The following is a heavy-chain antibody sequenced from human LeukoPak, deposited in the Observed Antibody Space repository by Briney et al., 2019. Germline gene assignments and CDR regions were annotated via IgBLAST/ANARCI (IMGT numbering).Heavy chain of an antibody. CDR2: IGTAGDT. Sequence: GSLRLSCAASGFTFSSYDMHWVRQATGKGLEWVSAIGTAGDTYYPGSVKGRFTISRENAKNSLYLQMNSLRAGDTAVYYCAREHPQGRAFDIWGQGTMVTVSS. CDR3: AREHPQGRAFDI. CDR1: GFTFSSYD. V-gene: IGHV3-13*01. J-gene: IGHJ3*02.